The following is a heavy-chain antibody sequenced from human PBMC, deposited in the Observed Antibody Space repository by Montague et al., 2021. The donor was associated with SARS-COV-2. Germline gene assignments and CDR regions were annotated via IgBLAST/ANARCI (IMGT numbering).Heavy chain of an antibody. D-gene: IGHD4-23*01. CDR1: GGSFSGWY. Sequence: SETLSLTCAVYGGSFSGWYWSWVRQPPGEGLEWIGEINCRGNTIYNPSLKSRVTISEDTSKSQFSLKLSSVTAADTAVYYCARGGGNILTNYYYYYYLDVWGTGTTVTVSS. J-gene: IGHJ6*03. V-gene: IGHV4-34*01. CDR3: ARGGGNILTNYYYYYYLDV. CDR2: INCRGNT.